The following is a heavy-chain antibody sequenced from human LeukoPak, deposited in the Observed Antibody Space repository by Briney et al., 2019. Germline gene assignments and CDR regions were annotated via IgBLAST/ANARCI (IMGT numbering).Heavy chain of an antibody. Sequence: SETLSLTCTVSGGSISSYYWSWIRQPPGKGLEWIGYIYYSGSTNYNPSLKSRVTISVDTSKNQFSLKLSSVTAADTAVYYCARDAAVAGGPDAFDIWGQGTMVTVSS. CDR1: GGSISSYY. J-gene: IGHJ3*02. V-gene: IGHV4-59*01. D-gene: IGHD6-19*01. CDR3: ARDAAVAGGPDAFDI. CDR2: IYYSGST.